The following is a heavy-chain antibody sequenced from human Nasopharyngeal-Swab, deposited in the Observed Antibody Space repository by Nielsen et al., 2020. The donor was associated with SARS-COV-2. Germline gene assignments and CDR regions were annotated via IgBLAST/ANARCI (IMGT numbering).Heavy chain of an antibody. J-gene: IGHJ6*02. D-gene: IGHD3-3*01. V-gene: IGHV3-43*01. CDR2: ISWDGGST. CDR1: GFTFDDYT. CDR3: ARDGLDYDFWSAYFMDV. Sequence: GGSLRLSCAASGFTFDDYTMHWVRQAPGKGLEWVSLISWDGGSTYYADSVKGRFTISRDNSKNSLYLQMNSLRTEDTALYYCARDGLDYDFWSAYFMDVWGQGTTVTVSS.